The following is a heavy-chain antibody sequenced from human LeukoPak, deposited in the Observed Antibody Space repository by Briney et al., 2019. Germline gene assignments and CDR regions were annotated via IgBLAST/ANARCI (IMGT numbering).Heavy chain of an antibody. CDR3: ARGEGYYDFWSGYYTGGSYDY. CDR2: IYPGDSDT. D-gene: IGHD3-3*01. Sequence: GESLKISCKGSGYSFTSYWIGWVRQMPGKGLEWMGIIYPGDSDTRYSPSFQGQVTISADKSISTAYLQRSSLKASDTAMYYCARGEGYYDFWSGYYTGGSYDYWGQGTLVTVSS. V-gene: IGHV5-51*01. J-gene: IGHJ4*02. CDR1: GYSFTSYW.